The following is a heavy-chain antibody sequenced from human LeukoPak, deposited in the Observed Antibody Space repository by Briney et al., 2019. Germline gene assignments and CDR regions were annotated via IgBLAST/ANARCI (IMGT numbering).Heavy chain of an antibody. Sequence: SETLSLTCAVYGGSFSGYYWRWIRQPPGKGLDRIGEIIHSGSTNYNPSLKSRVTISVDTSKNQFSLKLSSVTAADTAVYYCARKDRYYYGSGSYGIDYWGQGTLVTVSS. CDR3: ARKDRYYYGSGSYGIDY. CDR2: IIHSGST. V-gene: IGHV4-34*12. D-gene: IGHD3-10*01. J-gene: IGHJ4*02. CDR1: GGSFSGYY.